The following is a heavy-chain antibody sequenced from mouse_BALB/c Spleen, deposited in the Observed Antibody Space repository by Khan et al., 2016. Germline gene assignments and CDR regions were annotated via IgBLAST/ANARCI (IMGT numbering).Heavy chain of an antibody. J-gene: IGHJ2*01. CDR3: ARDKGGLLCDY. Sequence: EVELVESGGGLVQPGGSLRLSCATSGFTFTDYYMNWVRQPPGKALEWLGFIRNKANGYTTEYSASVKGRFTISRDSSQSILYLQMNTLRAEDSATYYCARDKGGLLCDYWGEGTTLAVSS. CDR1: GFTFTDYY. CDR2: IRNKANGYTT. V-gene: IGHV7-3*02. D-gene: IGHD3-1*01.